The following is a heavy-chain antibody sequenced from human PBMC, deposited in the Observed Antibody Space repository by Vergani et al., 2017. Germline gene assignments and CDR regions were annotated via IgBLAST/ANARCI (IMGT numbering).Heavy chain of an antibody. Sequence: QLQLQESGPGLVKPSETLSLTCTVSGGSITYGAFYWGWIRQSPGKGLEWIGYIFYSGSTYYNPSLKSRVTISVDTSKNQFSLNLNSVTAADTAVYFCARSRSATGTTDYFDYWGQGTLVTVSS. CDR1: GGSITYGAFY. J-gene: IGHJ4*02. CDR2: IFYSGST. CDR3: ARSRSATGTTDYFDY. V-gene: IGHV4-31*03. D-gene: IGHD4-17*01.